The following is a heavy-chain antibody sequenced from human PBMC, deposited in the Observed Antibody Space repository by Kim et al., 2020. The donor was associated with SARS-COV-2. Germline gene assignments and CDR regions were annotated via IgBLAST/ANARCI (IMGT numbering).Heavy chain of an antibody. CDR1: GFTFSSYS. CDR3: ARDAIAAAGTYYYYGMDV. Sequence: GGSLRLSCAASGFTFSSYSMNWVRQAPGKGLEWVSSISSSSSYIYYADSVKGRFTISRDNAKNSLYLQMNSLRTEDTAVYYCARDAIAAAGTYYYYGMDVWGQGTTVTVSS. J-gene: IGHJ6*02. CDR2: ISSSSSYI. V-gene: IGHV3-21*01. D-gene: IGHD6-13*01.